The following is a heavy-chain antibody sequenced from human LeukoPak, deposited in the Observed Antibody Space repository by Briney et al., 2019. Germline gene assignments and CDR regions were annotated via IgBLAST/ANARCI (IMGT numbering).Heavy chain of an antibody. D-gene: IGHD3-3*01. J-gene: IGHJ6*03. V-gene: IGHV4-39*07. CDR1: GGSISSSSYY. CDR3: ARGGIYDFWSGYYTNYMDV. Sequence: SETLSLTCTVSGGSISSSSYYWAWIRQPPGKGLEWIGSIHYSGSTYYNPSLQSRVTISIDTSKNQFSLKLRFVTAADTAVYYCARGGIYDFWSGYYTNYMDVWGKGTTVTVSS. CDR2: IHYSGST.